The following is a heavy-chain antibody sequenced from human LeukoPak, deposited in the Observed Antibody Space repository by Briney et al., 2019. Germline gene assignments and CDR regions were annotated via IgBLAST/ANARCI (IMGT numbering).Heavy chain of an antibody. Sequence: PGGTLRLSCSGSGFIFSNHAMHWVRQAPGKGLQYVSGISNNGGATYYADFVTRRITIFRDNSKNTLYLQMSSLRVEDTAVDHCVKDWVATIVGPRHFDYWGQGTLVTVSS. V-gene: IGHV3-64D*06. D-gene: IGHD5-24*01. CDR3: VKDWVATIVGPRHFDY. CDR1: GFIFSNHA. CDR2: ISNNGGAT. J-gene: IGHJ4*02.